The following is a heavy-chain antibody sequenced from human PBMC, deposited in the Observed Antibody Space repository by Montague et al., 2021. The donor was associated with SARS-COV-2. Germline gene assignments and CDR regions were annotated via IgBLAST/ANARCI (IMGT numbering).Heavy chain of an antibody. CDR3: AGVKRGYYYGLGVSAHVDY. V-gene: IGHV4-59*01. D-gene: IGHD3-10*01. CDR2: IYYSCST. Sequence: SETLSLTCTVSGGSISSYYWSWIRQPPGPGLELIWYIYYSCSTNSNPSLNLRAPISVGAPTNQFSLKLSSVTAADTAVYYCAGVKRGYYYGLGVSAHVDYWGQGTLVTVSS. CDR1: GGSISSYY. J-gene: IGHJ4*02.